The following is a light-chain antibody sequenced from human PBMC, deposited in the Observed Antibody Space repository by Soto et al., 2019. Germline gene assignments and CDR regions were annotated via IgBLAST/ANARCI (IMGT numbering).Light chain of an antibody. CDR2: ADN. CDR3: QSFDHGLLAHV. J-gene: IGLJ1*01. V-gene: IGLV1-40*01. Sequence: QSVLTQPPSGSGAPGQRVTISCTGGSSKVGPADAGRWYQHSPGTAPKLLIYADNSRPSGVPGRFSASKSGTSASLALTGLQAEAEADYYCQSFDHGLLAHVLGTGTQVTVL. CDR1: SSKVGPADA.